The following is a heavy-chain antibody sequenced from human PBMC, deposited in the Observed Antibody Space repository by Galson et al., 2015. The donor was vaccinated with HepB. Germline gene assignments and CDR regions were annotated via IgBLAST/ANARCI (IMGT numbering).Heavy chain of an antibody. CDR2: INWDGGKT. V-gene: IGHV3-43*01. CDR1: GFTFDDYA. CDR3: VKGFSPYGPFTVVTPDDALDI. D-gene: IGHD4-23*01. J-gene: IGHJ3*02. Sequence: SLRLSCAASGFTFDDYAMHWVRPAPGKGLEWVSLINWDGGKTYYSDSVKGRFTISRDNSKSSLFLQMNSLKTEDTALYYCVKGFSPYGPFTVVTPDDALDIWGQGTMVTVSS.